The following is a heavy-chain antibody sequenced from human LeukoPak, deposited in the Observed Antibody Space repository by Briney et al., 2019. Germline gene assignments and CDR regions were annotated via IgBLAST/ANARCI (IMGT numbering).Heavy chain of an antibody. CDR2: ISSSSGYI. CDR3: ASLSRRLLDY. J-gene: IGHJ4*02. CDR1: GFTFSSYW. D-gene: IGHD1-26*01. V-gene: IGHV3-21*01. Sequence: GGSLRLSCAASGFTFSSYWMNWVRQAPGKGLEWVSSISSSSGYIYYADSVKGRFTISRDNAKNSLYLQMNSLRAEDTAVYYCASLSRRLLDYWGQGTLVTVSS.